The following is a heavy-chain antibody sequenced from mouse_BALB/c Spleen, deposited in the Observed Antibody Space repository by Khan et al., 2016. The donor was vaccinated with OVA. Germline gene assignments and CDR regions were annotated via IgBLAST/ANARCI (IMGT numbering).Heavy chain of an antibody. Sequence: QVQLQQSGPGLVQPSQSLSITCTVSGFSLTNYAVHWVRQSPGKGLEWLGVIWSGGNTDYDATFISRLRISQDNSKSQVFFEMNSLQANDTAIYFCARRGGLGRWYAMDYWGQGTSVTVSS. CDR2: IWSGGNT. D-gene: IGHD4-1*01. CDR1: GFSLTNYA. V-gene: IGHV2-2*02. J-gene: IGHJ4*01. CDR3: ARRGGLGRWYAMDY.